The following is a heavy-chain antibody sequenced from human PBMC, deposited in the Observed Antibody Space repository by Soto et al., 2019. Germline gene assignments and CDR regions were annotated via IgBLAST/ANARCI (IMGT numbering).Heavy chain of an antibody. Sequence: SLKSSSKASEGPFTSNPFSWVRRPPGQGLEWMGRIIPILGIANYAQKFQGRVTITADKSTSTAYMELSSLRSEDTAVYYCASRGYSGYDLQAPGFDYWGQGTLVTVSS. CDR3: ASRGYSGYDLQAPGFDY. D-gene: IGHD5-12*01. V-gene: IGHV1-69*02. CDR2: IIPILGIA. J-gene: IGHJ4*02. CDR1: EGPFTSNP.